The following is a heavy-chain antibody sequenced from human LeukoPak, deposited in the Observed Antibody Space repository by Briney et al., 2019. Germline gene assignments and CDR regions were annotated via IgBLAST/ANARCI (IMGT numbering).Heavy chain of an antibody. CDR3: AYTSGYDFSSYYYYYMDV. D-gene: IGHD5-12*01. CDR1: GFIFGSYS. V-gene: IGHV3-21*01. CDR2: ISSGSSYI. J-gene: IGHJ6*03. Sequence: GGSLRLSXAASGFIFGSYSMNRVRQTPGKGLEWLSSISSGSSYIYYADSVKGRFTISRDNAKNSLYLQMNSLSAEDTAVYYCAYTSGYDFSSYYYYYMDVWGKGTTVTVSS.